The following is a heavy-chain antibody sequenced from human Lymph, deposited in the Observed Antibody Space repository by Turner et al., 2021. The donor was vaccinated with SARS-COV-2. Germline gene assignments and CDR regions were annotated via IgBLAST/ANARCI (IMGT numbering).Heavy chain of an antibody. D-gene: IGHD1-7*01. CDR3: TTGGFTGTYGDYFDY. V-gene: IGHV3-15*01. CDR2: IKSKTDDGTT. J-gene: IGHJ4*02. CDR1: GFTFSYAW. Sequence: EVQLVESGGGLVKPGGSLRLPCAASGFTFSYAWMSWVRQAPGKGLEWVGRIKSKTDDGTTDYAAPVKVRFTISRNDSKNTLYLQMNSLKTEDTAVYYCTTGGFTGTYGDYFDYWGQGTLVTVSS.